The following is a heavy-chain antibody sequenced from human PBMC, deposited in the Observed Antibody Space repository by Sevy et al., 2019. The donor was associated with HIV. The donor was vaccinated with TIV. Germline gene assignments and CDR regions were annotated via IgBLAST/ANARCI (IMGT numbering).Heavy chain of an antibody. V-gene: IGHV4-39*01. CDR3: ARQPTKLYSGCYYYFPFDY. CDR2: IYYSGST. CDR1: GDSISSSSHY. Sequence: SETLSLTCTVSGDSISSSSHYWGWIRQPPRKGLEWIGSIYYSGSTFYNPSLKSRVAISVDTSKNQFSLNLTSVTAADTAVYYCARQPTKLYSGCYYYFPFDYWGQGALVTVSS. D-gene: IGHD1-26*01. J-gene: IGHJ4*02.